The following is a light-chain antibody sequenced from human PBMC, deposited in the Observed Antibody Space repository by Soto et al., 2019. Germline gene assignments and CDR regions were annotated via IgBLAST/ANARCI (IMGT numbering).Light chain of an antibody. Sequence: EIVLTQSPATLSLSPGERATLSCRASQSIGSSLAWYQQKPGQGPRLLIYDASTRATGIPAWFSGSGSGTEFTLTISSLQSEDFAVYYCQQYNNSPRTFGQGTKLDIK. CDR3: QQYNNSPRT. CDR2: DAS. V-gene: IGKV3-15*01. J-gene: IGKJ2*01. CDR1: QSIGSS.